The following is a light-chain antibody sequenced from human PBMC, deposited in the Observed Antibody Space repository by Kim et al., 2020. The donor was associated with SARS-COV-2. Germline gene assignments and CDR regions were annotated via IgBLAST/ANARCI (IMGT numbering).Light chain of an antibody. CDR3: HQYGSSPPVTYT. CDR2: TAS. CDR1: QSVMNNY. J-gene: IGKJ2*01. Sequence: VLTQSPGTLSLSPGERASLSCRASQSVMNNYLAWYQQKPGQAPRLLFYTASSRAPGISDRFSGSGSGTDFTLTIDRLEPEDFAVYYCHQYGSSPPVTYTFDQGTKLEI. V-gene: IGKV3-20*01.